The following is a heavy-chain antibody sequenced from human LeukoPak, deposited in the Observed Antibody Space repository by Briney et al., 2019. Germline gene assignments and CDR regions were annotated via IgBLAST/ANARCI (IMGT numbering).Heavy chain of an antibody. Sequence: KASETLSLTCAVYGGSFSGYYWSWIRQPPGKGLEWIGEINHSGSTNYNPSLKSRVTISVDTSKNQFSLKLSSVTAADTAVYYCARGRRVTYHNWFDPWGQGTLVTVSS. D-gene: IGHD4-4*01. CDR2: INHSGST. V-gene: IGHV4-34*01. CDR1: GGSFSGYY. CDR3: ARGRRVTYHNWFDP. J-gene: IGHJ5*02.